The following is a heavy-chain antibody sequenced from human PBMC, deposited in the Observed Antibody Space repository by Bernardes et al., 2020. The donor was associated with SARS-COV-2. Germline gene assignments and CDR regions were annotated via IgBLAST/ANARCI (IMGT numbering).Heavy chain of an antibody. CDR3: ASHSNYAGNFY. D-gene: IGHD2-2*01. V-gene: IGHV4-59*08. CDR2: IYYSGST. CDR1: GGSISSYY. J-gene: IGHJ4*02. Sequence: SETLSLTCTVSGGSISSYYWSWIRQPPGKGLEWIGYIYYSGSTNYNPSLKSRVTISVDTSKNQFSLKLSSVTAADTAVYYCASHSNYAGNFYWGQGTLVTVSS.